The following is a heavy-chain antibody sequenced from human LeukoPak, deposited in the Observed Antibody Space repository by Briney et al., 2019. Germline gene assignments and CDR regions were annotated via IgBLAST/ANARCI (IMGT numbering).Heavy chain of an antibody. CDR1: GFTFNSYW. Sequence: PGGSLRLSCAASGFTFNSYWMNWVRQAPGKGLEWVASLSLDGSEKYYVGSVKGRFTISRDNAQKSLYLRMNSLRAEDTAVYYCARATRRDYGDVGYWGQGTLVTVSS. CDR3: ARATRRDYGDVGY. V-gene: IGHV3-7*01. CDR2: LSLDGSEK. D-gene: IGHD4-17*01. J-gene: IGHJ4*02.